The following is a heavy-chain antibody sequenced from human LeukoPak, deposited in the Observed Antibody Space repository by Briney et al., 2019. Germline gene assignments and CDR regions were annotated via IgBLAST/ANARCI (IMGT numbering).Heavy chain of an antibody. D-gene: IGHD3-9*01. CDR1: GFSFSSYW. CDR3: ARDSGYRDY. J-gene: IGHJ4*02. Sequence: GGSLRLSCRASGFSFSSYWMSWVRQAPWKGLEWVANVRQDGSQKYYLDSVKGRFTISRDNAKNSLYLQMDSLRVEDTAVYYCARDSGYRDYWGQGTPVTVSS. V-gene: IGHV3-7*03. CDR2: VRQDGSQK.